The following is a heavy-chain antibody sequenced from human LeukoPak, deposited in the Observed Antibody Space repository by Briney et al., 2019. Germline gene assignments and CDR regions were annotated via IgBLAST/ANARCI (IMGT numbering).Heavy chain of an antibody. CDR1: GYTFTSYA. V-gene: IGHV1-3*01. CDR2: INAGNGNT. Sequence: ASVKVSCKASGYTFTSYAMHWVRQAPGQRLEWMGWINAGNGNTKYSQKFQGRVTITRDTSASTAYMELSSPRSEDTAVYYCARDQAGDLSLSYWGQGTLVTVSS. J-gene: IGHJ4*02. CDR3: ARDQAGDLSLSY. D-gene: IGHD7-27*01.